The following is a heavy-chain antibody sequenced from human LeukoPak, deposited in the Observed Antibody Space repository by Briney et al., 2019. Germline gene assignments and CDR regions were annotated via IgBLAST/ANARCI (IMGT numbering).Heavy chain of an antibody. J-gene: IGHJ3*02. CDR2: ITAYNGNT. CDR1: GYTFTSYG. Sequence: ASVKVSCKASGYTFTSYGITWVRQAPGQGLEWMGWITAYNGNTNYAQKFQGRVTMTTDTSTSTAYMELRSLRSDDTAVYYCARDSDYYGSGSYYNDAFDMWGQGTTVTGSS. V-gene: IGHV1-18*01. D-gene: IGHD3-10*01. CDR3: ARDSDYYGSGSYYNDAFDM.